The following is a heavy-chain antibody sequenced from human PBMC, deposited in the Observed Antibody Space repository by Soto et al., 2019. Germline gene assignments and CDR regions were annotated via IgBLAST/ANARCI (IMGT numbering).Heavy chain of an antibody. CDR3: ATERFLVGYTDY. J-gene: IGHJ4*02. D-gene: IGHD1-26*01. Sequence: PVGSLSLSCAAYGFTFSSYSMNWVRQAPGKGLEWVSSISSSSSYIYYADSVKGRFTISRDNAKNSLYLQMNSMRAEDTAVYYCATERFLVGYTDYWGQGTLVTVSS. CDR2: ISSSSSYI. CDR1: GFTFSSYS. V-gene: IGHV3-21*01.